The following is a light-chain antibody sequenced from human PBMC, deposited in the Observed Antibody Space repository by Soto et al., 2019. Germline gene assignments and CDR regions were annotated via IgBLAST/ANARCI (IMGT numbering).Light chain of an antibody. CDR2: KAS. J-gene: IGKJ1*01. Sequence: DIQMTQSPSTLSASVGDRVTITCRASQTISTWLAWYQQKPGKAPKLLIYKASSLESGVPSRFSGSGSGTEFTLTITSLQPDDFATYYCQQYNGFSRTFGQGTRWIS. CDR1: QTISTW. CDR3: QQYNGFSRT. V-gene: IGKV1-5*03.